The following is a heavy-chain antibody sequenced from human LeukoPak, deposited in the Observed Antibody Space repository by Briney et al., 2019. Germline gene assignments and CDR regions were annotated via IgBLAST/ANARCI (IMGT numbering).Heavy chain of an antibody. V-gene: IGHV3-21*01. J-gene: IGHJ4*02. D-gene: IGHD2-15*01. Sequence: GGSLRLSCAASGFTFSIYGMDWVRQAPGEGLEWVASISSDSTNIYYTDSVKGRFTISRDNAKNSLYLQMNSLILEDTAVYYCARDGSGSGDYWGQGTLVTVSS. CDR3: ARDGSGSGDY. CDR2: ISSDSTNI. CDR1: GFTFSIYG.